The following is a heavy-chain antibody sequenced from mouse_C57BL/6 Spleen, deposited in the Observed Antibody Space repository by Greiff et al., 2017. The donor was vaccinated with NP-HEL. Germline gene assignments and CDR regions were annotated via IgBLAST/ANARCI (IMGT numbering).Heavy chain of an antibody. Sequence: EVKLVESGPGLVKPSQSLSLTCSVTGYSITSGYYWNWIRQFPGNKLEWMGYISYDGSNNYNPSLKNRISITRDTSKNQFFLKLNSVTTEDTATYYCARDGFNLLDYWGQGTTLTVSS. V-gene: IGHV3-6*01. D-gene: IGHD5-1*01. CDR1: GYSITSGYY. CDR2: ISYDGSN. CDR3: ARDGFNLLDY. J-gene: IGHJ2*01.